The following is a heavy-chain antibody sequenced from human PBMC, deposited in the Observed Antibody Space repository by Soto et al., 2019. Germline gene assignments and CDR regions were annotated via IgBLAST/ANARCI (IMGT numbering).Heavy chain of an antibody. Sequence: PGGSLRLSCSASGLTFSSYSMNWVRQAPGKGLEWVSYISSSSSTIYYADSVKGRFTISRDNSKNTLYLQMNSLRAEDTAVYYCAKDKIPYCSGGSCYTVDYWGQGTLVTVSS. CDR2: ISSSSSTI. CDR1: GLTFSSYS. D-gene: IGHD2-15*01. J-gene: IGHJ4*02. V-gene: IGHV3-48*01. CDR3: AKDKIPYCSGGSCYTVDY.